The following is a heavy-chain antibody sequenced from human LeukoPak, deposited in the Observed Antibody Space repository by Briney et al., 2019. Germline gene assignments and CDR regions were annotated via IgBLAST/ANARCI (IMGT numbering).Heavy chain of an antibody. Sequence: KASETLSLTCAVYGGSFSGYYWSWIRQPPGKGLEWIGEINHSGSTNYNPSLKSRVTKSVDTSKNQFSLKLSSVTAADTAVYYCARGLGRVSGSSIDYWGQGTLVTVSS. J-gene: IGHJ4*02. D-gene: IGHD3-10*01. CDR1: GGSFSGYY. V-gene: IGHV4-34*01. CDR2: INHSGST. CDR3: ARGLGRVSGSSIDY.